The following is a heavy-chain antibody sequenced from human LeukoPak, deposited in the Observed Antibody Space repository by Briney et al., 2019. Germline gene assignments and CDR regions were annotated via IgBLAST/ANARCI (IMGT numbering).Heavy chain of an antibody. J-gene: IGHJ4*02. V-gene: IGHV4-34*01. D-gene: IGHD6-6*01. CDR2: INHSGST. CDR1: GGSFSGYY. CDR3: ARAAVTIAARGGIDY. Sequence: SETLSLTCAVYGGSFSGYYWSWIRQPPGKGLEWIGEINHSGSTNYNPSLKSRVTISVDTSKNQFSLKLSSVTAADTAVYYYARAAVTIAARGGIDYWGQGTLVTVSS.